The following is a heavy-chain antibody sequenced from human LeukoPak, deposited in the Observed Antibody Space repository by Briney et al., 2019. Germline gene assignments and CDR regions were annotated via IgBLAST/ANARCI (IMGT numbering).Heavy chain of an antibody. CDR2: ISGSSSTI. CDR1: GFTFSSYS. D-gene: IGHD3-16*01. Sequence: TGGSLRLSCAASGFTFSSYSMNWVRQAPGKGLEWVSYISGSSSTIYYADSVKGRFTISGDNGKNSLYLQINSLRAEDTAVYYCARSHAYTGFDYWGQGTLVTVSS. CDR3: ARSHAYTGFDY. J-gene: IGHJ4*02. V-gene: IGHV3-48*01.